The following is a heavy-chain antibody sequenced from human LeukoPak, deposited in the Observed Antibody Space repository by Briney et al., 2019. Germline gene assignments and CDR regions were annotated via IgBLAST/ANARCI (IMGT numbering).Heavy chain of an antibody. J-gene: IGHJ4*02. CDR1: GFTFSSYW. CDR3: AREPYGGNSKVFDY. V-gene: IGHV3-7*01. D-gene: IGHD4-23*01. CDR2: IKEDESDE. Sequence: GGSLRLSCEASGFTFSSYWMSWVRQAPGKGLEWVAHIKEDESDEYYVDSVRGRFTASRDNAKNSVNLQMNSLRVEDTAVYYCAREPYGGNSKVFDYWGQGTLVTVSS.